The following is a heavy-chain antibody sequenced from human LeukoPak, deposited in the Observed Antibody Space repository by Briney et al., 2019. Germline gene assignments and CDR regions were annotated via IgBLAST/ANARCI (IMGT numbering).Heavy chain of an antibody. V-gene: IGHV3-21*01. CDR3: ARDWAGAYLFDY. Sequence: GGSLRLSCAASGFTFSSYSMNWVRQAPGKGLEWVSSISSSSSYIYYADSVKGRFTISRDNAKNSLYLQMNSLRAEDTAVYYCARDWAGAYLFDYWGQGTLVTVSS. CDR2: ISSSSSYI. J-gene: IGHJ4*02. CDR1: GFTFSSYS. D-gene: IGHD3-10*01.